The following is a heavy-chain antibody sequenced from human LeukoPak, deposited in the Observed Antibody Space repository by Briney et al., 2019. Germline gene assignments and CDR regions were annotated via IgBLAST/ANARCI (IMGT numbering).Heavy chain of an antibody. D-gene: IGHD6-6*01. CDR2: IIPILGIA. CDR3: ARFLLATRRGNWFDP. Sequence: SVKVSCKASGGTFSSYAISWVRQAPGQGLEWMGRIIPILGIANYAQKFQGRVTITADKSTSTAYMELSSLRSEDTAVYYCARFLLATRRGNWFDPWGQGTLVTVSS. J-gene: IGHJ5*02. V-gene: IGHV1-69*04. CDR1: GGTFSSYA.